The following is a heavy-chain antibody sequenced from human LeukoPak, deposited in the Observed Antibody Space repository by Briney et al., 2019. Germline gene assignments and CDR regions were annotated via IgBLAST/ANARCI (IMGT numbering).Heavy chain of an antibody. V-gene: IGHV3-33*01. J-gene: IGHJ3*01. CDR2: VWYDGSNT. CDR1: GFTFSSYG. D-gene: IGHD5-12*01. CDR3: ARDNGYGNTKDAFHL. Sequence: GGSPRLSLAASGFTFSSYGMHRVRQAPGKGLEWVAVVWYDGSNTYYADSVKGRFTISRDNSKNTLYLQLNGLRAEDTAVYYCARDNGYGNTKDAFHLWGQGTVVTVSS.